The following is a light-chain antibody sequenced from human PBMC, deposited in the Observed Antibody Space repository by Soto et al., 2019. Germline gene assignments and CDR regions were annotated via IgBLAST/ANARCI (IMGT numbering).Light chain of an antibody. Sequence: ENVLTQSPGTLSLSPGERATLSCRASQSVSSSFLAWYQQRPGQAPRILVYGASSRATGIPDRFSGSGSGTDFTLTISRLEPEDVAVYYCQQYGSSPSTLGQGTKVDIK. CDR3: QQYGSSPST. J-gene: IGKJ1*01. V-gene: IGKV3-20*01. CDR2: GAS. CDR1: QSVSSSF.